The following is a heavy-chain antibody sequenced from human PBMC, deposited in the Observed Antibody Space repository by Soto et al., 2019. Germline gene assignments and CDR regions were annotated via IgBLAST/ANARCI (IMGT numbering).Heavy chain of an antibody. D-gene: IGHD2-2*02. CDR2: ISYDGSNK. Sequence: QVQLVESGGGVVQPGRSLRLSCAASGFTFSSYAMHWVRQAPGKGLEWVAVISYDGSNKYYADSVKGRFTISRDNSKNTLYLQMNSLRAEDTAVYYCARPGMDIIVAPAAISAFDIWGQGTMVTVS. CDR3: ARPGMDIIVAPAAISAFDI. V-gene: IGHV3-30-3*01. J-gene: IGHJ3*02. CDR1: GFTFSSYA.